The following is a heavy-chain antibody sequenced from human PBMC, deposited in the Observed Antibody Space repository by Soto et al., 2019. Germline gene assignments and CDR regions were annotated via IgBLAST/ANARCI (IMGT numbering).Heavy chain of an antibody. J-gene: IGHJ4*02. D-gene: IGHD1-26*01. CDR3: AGRPEIHPR. V-gene: IGHV4-4*02. CDR1: GGSTSSSDW. Sequence: QVHLQESGPGLVKPSETLSLTCAISGGSTSSSDWWTWVRQPPGEGLEWIGESHRAGVTNYNSSLKSRLTISLDHSRNHFSLSLTSVTAADAAVYFCAGRPEIHPRWGQGILVPVSS. CDR2: SHRAGVT.